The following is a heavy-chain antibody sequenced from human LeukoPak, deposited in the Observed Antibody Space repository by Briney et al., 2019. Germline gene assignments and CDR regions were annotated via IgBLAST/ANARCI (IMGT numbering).Heavy chain of an antibody. CDR2: IYYSGIT. CDR3: ARNNSIMENFDS. D-gene: IGHD1-1*01. CDR1: GGPISRSPKFY. V-gene: IGHV4-39*01. J-gene: IGHJ4*02. Sequence: SETLSLTCTIGGGPISRSPKFYWGWIRQFPGKGLEWIGSIYYSGITYYNPSLKSRVTITVDTSKNQFSLNLISVTAADTALYYCARNNSIMENFDSWGQGTLVTVSS.